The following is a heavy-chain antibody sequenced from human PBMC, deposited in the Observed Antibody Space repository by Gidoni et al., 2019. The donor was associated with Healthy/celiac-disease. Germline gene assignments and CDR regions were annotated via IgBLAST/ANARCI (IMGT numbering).Heavy chain of an antibody. CDR1: GFTFSSYW. CDR2: IKQDGSEK. V-gene: IGHV3-7*03. CDR3: ARDPSRITLEVTFDY. D-gene: IGHD3-10*01. J-gene: IGHJ4*02. Sequence: EVQLVESGGGLVQPGGSLRLSCAASGFTFSSYWMSWVRQAPGKGLEWVANIKQDGSEKYYVDSVKGRFTISRDNAKNSLYLQMNSLRAEDTAVYYCARDPSRITLEVTFDYWGQGTLVTVSS.